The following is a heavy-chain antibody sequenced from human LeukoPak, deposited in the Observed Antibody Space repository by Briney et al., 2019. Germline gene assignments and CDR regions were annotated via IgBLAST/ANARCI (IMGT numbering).Heavy chain of an antibody. CDR1: GFTFSSYA. V-gene: IGHV3-23*01. D-gene: IGHD2-15*01. Sequence: QAGGSLRLSCAASGFTFSSYAMSWVRQAPGKGLEWVSAISGSGGSTYYADSVKGRFTISRDNSKNTLYLQMNSLRAEDTAIYYCAKKGPDVEDLDYWGQGTLVTVSS. J-gene: IGHJ4*02. CDR3: AKKGPDVEDLDY. CDR2: ISGSGGST.